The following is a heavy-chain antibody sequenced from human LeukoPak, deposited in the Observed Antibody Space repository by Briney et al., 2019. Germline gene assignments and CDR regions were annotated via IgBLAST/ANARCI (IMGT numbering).Heavy chain of an antibody. CDR2: ISSSSSYI. CDR3: ATLTLDRSDPFDY. V-gene: IGHV3-21*01. CDR1: GFTFSSYS. J-gene: IGHJ4*02. Sequence: GGSLRLSCAASGFTFSSYSMNWVRQAPGKGLEWVSSISSSSSYIYYADSVEGRFTISRDNAKNSLYLQMNSLRAEDTAVYYCATLTLDRSDPFDYWGQGTLVTVSS. D-gene: IGHD3/OR15-3a*01.